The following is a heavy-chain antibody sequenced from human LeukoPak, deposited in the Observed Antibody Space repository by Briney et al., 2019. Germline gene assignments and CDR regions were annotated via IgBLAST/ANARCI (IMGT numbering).Heavy chain of an antibody. CDR3: ARDDDSSGYIDY. CDR2: IYYSGST. CDR1: GGSISSGDYY. J-gene: IGHJ4*02. D-gene: IGHD3-22*01. Sequence: SETLSLTRTVSGGSISSGDYYWSWIRQPPGKGLEWIGYIYYSGSTYYNPSLKSRVTISVDTSKNQFSLKLSSVTAADTAVYYCARDDDSSGYIDYWGQGTLVTVSS. V-gene: IGHV4-30-4*01.